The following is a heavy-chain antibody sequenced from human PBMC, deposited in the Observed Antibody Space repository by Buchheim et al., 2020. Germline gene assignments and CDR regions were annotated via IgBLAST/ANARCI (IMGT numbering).Heavy chain of an antibody. V-gene: IGHV4-34*01. CDR3: ARNGYYTMDV. CDR2: INHGGST. D-gene: IGHD2-8*01. CDR1: GGSFSGYY. Sequence: QVQLQQWGAGLLKPSETLSLTCAVYGGSFSGYYWSWIRQPPGKGLEWIGEINHGGSTNYSPSLKGRVTISVDKSKNNFSLRLSSVTAADTAVYYCARNGYYTMDVWGQGTT. J-gene: IGHJ6*02.